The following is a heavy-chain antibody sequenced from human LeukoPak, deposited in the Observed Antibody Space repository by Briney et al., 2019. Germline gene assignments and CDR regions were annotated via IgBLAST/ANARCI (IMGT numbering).Heavy chain of an antibody. CDR3: AKEIFRSNDY. D-gene: IGHD3-3*01. Sequence: PGGSLRLSCAASGFTFNSYAMSWARQAPGKGLEWVSGITGSGGRTYYADSVKGRFTISRDNSKNTLYLQMNSLRAEDTAMYYCAKEIFRSNDYWGQGTLVTVSS. CDR2: ITGSGGRT. J-gene: IGHJ4*02. V-gene: IGHV3-23*01. CDR1: GFTFNSYA.